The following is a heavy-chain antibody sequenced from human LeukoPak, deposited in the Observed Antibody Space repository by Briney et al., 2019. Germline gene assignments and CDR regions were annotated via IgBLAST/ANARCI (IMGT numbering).Heavy chain of an antibody. CDR3: ARGPRSPAAIANWFDP. V-gene: IGHV3-21*01. Sequence: PGGSLRLSCAASGFTFRSYSMNWVRQAPGKGLEWVSSISSSSSYIYYADSVKGRFTISRDNAKDSLYLQMNSLRAEDTAVYYCARGPRSPAAIANWFDPWGQGTLVTVSS. CDR2: ISSSSSYI. CDR1: GFTFRSYS. D-gene: IGHD2-2*01. J-gene: IGHJ5*02.